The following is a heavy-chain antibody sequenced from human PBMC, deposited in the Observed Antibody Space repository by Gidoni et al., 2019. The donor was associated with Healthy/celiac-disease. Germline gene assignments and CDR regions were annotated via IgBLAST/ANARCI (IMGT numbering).Heavy chain of an antibody. Sequence: EVQLLESGGGLVQPGGSLRLSCAASGFTLSSYAMSWVRQAPGKGMEWVSAISGSGGSKYYADSVKGRFNISRDNSKNTLYLQMNSLRAEDTAVYYCAKSLSDGYFLFDYWGQGTLVTVSS. J-gene: IGHJ4*02. V-gene: IGHV3-23*01. CDR3: AKSLSDGYFLFDY. CDR1: GFTLSSYA. D-gene: IGHD3-3*01. CDR2: ISGSGGSK.